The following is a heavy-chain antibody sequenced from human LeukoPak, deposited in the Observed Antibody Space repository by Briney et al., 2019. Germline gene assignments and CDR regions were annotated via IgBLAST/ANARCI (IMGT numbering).Heavy chain of an antibody. Sequence: GGSLRLSCAASGFTFSNYAMSWVRQAPGKGLEWVSVISGSGGATYYADSVKGRFTISRDNSKITVYLQMNSLRAEDTAVYYCAKDSGSDILSGYSPVDWFDPWGQGTLVTVSS. J-gene: IGHJ5*02. CDR1: GFTFSNYA. CDR2: ISGSGGAT. D-gene: IGHD3-9*01. V-gene: IGHV3-23*01. CDR3: AKDSGSDILSGYSPVDWFDP.